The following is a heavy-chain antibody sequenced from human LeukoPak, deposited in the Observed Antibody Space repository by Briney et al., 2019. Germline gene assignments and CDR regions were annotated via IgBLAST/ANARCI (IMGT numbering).Heavy chain of an antibody. D-gene: IGHD3-9*01. V-gene: IGHV4-38-2*02. CDR2: IYHSGST. J-gene: IGHJ4*02. CDR1: GYSISSGYY. Sequence: SETLSLTCAVSGYSISSGYYWGWIRQPPGKGLEWIGSIYHSGSTYYNPSLKSRVTISVDTSKNQFSLELSSVTAADTAVYYCARDSLLRFFDWLLSPHYFDYWGQGTLVTVSS. CDR3: ARDSLLRFFDWLLSPHYFDY.